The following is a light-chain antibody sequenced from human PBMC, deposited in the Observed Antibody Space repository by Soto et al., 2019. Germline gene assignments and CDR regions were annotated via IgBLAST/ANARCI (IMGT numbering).Light chain of an antibody. CDR1: QDIRGA. Sequence: AIQVTQSPSSLSASVGDRVTITCRASQDIRGALDWYQQKPGKAPKLLIYDVSTVQSGVPSRFSGRGSGTEFTLPITSLQPEDFATYYCQQFNIYPITFGQGTRLDI. CDR2: DVS. V-gene: IGKV1-13*02. J-gene: IGKJ5*01. CDR3: QQFNIYPIT.